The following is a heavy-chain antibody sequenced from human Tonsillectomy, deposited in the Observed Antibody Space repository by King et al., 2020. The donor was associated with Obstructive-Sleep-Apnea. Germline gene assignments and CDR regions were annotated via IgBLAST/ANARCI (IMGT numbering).Heavy chain of an antibody. CDR3: MTDFSDNAGVDY. V-gene: IGHV3-15*01. CDR2: IKSRSEGGTV. Sequence: VQLVESGGGLVKPGGSLRLSCTPSGFTFNSAWMSWVRQVPGKGLEWVGRIKSRSEGGTVDYAAPVKGRFIISRDESKTTLHLEMNSLKTEDTAVYYCMTDFSDNAGVDYWGQGTLVTVSS. J-gene: IGHJ4*02. CDR1: GFTFNSAW. D-gene: IGHD1-1*01.